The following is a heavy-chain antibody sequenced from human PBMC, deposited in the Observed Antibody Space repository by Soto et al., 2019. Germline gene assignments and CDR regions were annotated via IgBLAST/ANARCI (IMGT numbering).Heavy chain of an antibody. D-gene: IGHD3-9*01. CDR3: AKREKNDILTGGWSHNWFDS. CDR2: ISGSGGST. V-gene: IGHV3-23*01. Sequence: HPGGSLRLSCAASGFTFSSYAMSWVRQAPGKGLEWVSAISGSGGSTYYADSVKGRFTISRDNSKNTLYLQMNSLRAEDTAVYYCAKREKNDILTGGWSHNWFDSWGQGTLVTVSS. J-gene: IGHJ5*01. CDR1: GFTFSSYA.